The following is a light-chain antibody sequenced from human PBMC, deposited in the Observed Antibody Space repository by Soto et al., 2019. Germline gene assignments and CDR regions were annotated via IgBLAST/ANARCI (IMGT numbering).Light chain of an antibody. CDR1: QTVGSSF. CDR3: QQFET. V-gene: IGKV3-20*01. J-gene: IGKJ4*01. Sequence: ENVLTQSPATLSLSPGERATLSCRASQTVGSSFLAWYQQKRGQAPRLLIYGASNMATGIPDRFSGSGSGADFTLTINRLEPEDFAVYYCQQFETFGGGTKVEIK. CDR2: GAS.